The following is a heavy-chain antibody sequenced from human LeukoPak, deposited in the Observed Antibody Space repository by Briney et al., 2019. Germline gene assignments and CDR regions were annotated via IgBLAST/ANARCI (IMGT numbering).Heavy chain of an antibody. CDR2: ISGNGDST. Sequence: GGSLRLSCAASGFTFSRYSMHWVRQAPGKGLEYVSAISGNGDSTYYANSVKGRFTISRDNSKNSLHLQLNSLRAEDTAVYHCVRDGHGGNSPPAFDIWGQGTMVTVSS. CDR1: GFTFSRYS. J-gene: IGHJ3*02. D-gene: IGHD4-23*01. V-gene: IGHV3-64*01. CDR3: VRDGHGGNSPPAFDI.